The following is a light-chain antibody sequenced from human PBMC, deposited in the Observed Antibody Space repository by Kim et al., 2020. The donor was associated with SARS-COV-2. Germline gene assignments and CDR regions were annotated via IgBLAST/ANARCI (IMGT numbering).Light chain of an antibody. J-gene: IGKJ4*01. Sequence: ASVGDRVTITCRASQDISNHLGWFQQKPGKAPKPLIYAASNLQSGVPPKFGGSGSGTEFTLTIGSLQPEDVATYYCQQFRFYPPTFGGGTKVEI. CDR1: QDISNH. V-gene: IGKV1-16*02. CDR2: AAS. CDR3: QQFRFYPPT.